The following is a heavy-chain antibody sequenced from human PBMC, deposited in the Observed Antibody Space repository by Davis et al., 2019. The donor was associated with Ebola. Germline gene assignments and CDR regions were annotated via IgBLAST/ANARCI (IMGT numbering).Heavy chain of an antibody. V-gene: IGHV4-34*01. CDR2: INYSGST. CDR1: GGSFSGYY. Sequence: MPSETLSLTCPVYGGSFSGYYWTWIRQPPGKGLEWIGEINYSGSTNYNPSLKSRVTISVDTSKNQFSLKLSSVTAADTAVYYCARGGGFGGYGMDVWGQGTTVTVSS. J-gene: IGHJ6*02. CDR3: ARGGGFGGYGMDV. D-gene: IGHD3-10*01.